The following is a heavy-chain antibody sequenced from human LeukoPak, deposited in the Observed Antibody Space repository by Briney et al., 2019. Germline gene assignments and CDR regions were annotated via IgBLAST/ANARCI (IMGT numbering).Heavy chain of an antibody. CDR2: IYYSGST. CDR1: GGSFSGYY. Sequence: SETLSLTCAVYGGSFSGYYWSWIRQPPGQGLEWIGSIYYSGSTYYNPSLKSRVTISVDTSKNQFSLKLSSVTAADTAVYYCARDLGQYYDTSDNWFDPWGQGTLVTVSS. CDR3: ARDLGQYYDTSDNWFDP. J-gene: IGHJ5*02. V-gene: IGHV4-34*01. D-gene: IGHD3-22*01.